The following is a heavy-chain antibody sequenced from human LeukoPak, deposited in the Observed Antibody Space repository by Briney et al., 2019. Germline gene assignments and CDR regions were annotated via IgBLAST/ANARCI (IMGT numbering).Heavy chain of an antibody. CDR1: GYTFTSYG. J-gene: IGHJ4*02. CDR2: ISAYNGNT. D-gene: IGHD2-15*01. CDR3: ARYLGYCSGGSCYFDY. Sequence: ASVKVSCKASGYTFTSYGISWVRQAPGQGLEWMGWISAYNGNTNYAQKLQGRVTMTTNTSTSTAYMELRSLRSDDTAVYYCARYLGYCSGGSCYFDYWGQGTLVTVSS. V-gene: IGHV1-18*01.